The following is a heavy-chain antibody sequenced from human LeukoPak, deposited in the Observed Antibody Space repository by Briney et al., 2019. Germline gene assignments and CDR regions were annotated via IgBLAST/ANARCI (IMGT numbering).Heavy chain of an antibody. CDR1: GSSISSYY. V-gene: IGHV4-59*12. D-gene: IGHD1-1*01. J-gene: IGHJ4*01. CDR3: ATLQRDWPVDY. Sequence: SETLSLTCTVSGSSISSYYWGWIRQPPGKGLEWIGYIYYSGTTNYNPSLKSRVTMSIDTSKNQFSLRLTSVIAADTAFYYCATLQRDWPVDYWGHGTLVTVSS. CDR2: IYYSGTT.